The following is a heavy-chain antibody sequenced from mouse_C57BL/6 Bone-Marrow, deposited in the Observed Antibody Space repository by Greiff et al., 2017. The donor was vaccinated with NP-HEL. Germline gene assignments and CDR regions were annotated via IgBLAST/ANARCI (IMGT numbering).Heavy chain of an antibody. D-gene: IGHD2-4*01. CDR3: ARGSDYWVGMDY. Sequence: VQLQQPGAEFVKPGASVKMSCKASGYTFTSYWITWVQQRPGQGLEWIGDIYPGSGSTNYNEKFKSKATLTVDTSSSTTYMQLSSLTSEDSAVYMCARGSDYWVGMDYWGQGTSVTVSS. CDR2: IYPGSGST. J-gene: IGHJ4*01. V-gene: IGHV1-55*01. CDR1: GYTFTSYW.